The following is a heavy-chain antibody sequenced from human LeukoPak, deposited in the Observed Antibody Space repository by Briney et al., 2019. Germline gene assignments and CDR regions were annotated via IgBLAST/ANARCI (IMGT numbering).Heavy chain of an antibody. Sequence: GGSLRLSCAASGFTLNSYTLSWVRQAPGKGLEWVSSISSTSSYIHYADSVKGRFTISRDNPDNVVYLQMNSLRAEDTAVYYCARVAVAGPTGWFDPWGQGTLVTVSS. CDR3: ARVAVAGPTGWFDP. CDR1: GFTLNSYT. CDR2: ISSTSSYI. V-gene: IGHV3-21*01. D-gene: IGHD6-13*01. J-gene: IGHJ5*02.